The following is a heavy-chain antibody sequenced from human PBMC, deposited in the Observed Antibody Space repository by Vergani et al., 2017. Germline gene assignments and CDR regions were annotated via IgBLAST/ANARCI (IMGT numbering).Heavy chain of an antibody. J-gene: IGHJ4*02. V-gene: IGHV3-21*01. CDR3: ARLDLAYGGGDCYPGYFDY. Sequence: EVQLVESGGGLVKPGGSLRLSCAASGFTFSSYSMNWVRQAPGKGLEWVSSISSSSSYIYYADSVKGRFTISRDNAKNSLYLQMNSLRAEDTAVYYCARLDLAYGGGDCYPGYFDYWGQGTLVTVSS. CDR1: GFTFSSYS. D-gene: IGHD2-21*02. CDR2: ISSSSSYI.